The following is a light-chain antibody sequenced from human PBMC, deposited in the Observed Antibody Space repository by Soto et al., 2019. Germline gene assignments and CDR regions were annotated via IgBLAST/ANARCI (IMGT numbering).Light chain of an antibody. V-gene: IGKV3-15*01. CDR2: GAS. Sequence: VMTQSPAPLSVSPGERATLSCMASESVSSNLAWYQQRPGQAPRHLIYGASSRATDTPVRFRGSGSGTEFTLTISSLQSEDFAVYYCQQYNNWPPSIIFGQGTRVEIK. J-gene: IGKJ5*01. CDR1: ESVSSN. CDR3: QQYNNWPPSII.